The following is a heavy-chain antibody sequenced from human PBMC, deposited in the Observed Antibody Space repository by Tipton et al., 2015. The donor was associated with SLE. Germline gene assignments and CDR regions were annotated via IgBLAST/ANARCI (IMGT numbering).Heavy chain of an antibody. CDR1: GYSISSGYY. Sequence: TLSLTCTVSGYSISSGYYWGWIRQPPGKGLEWIGEINHSGSTNYNPSLKSRVTISVDTSKNQFSLKLSSVTAADTAVYYCARDPYYYDSSGYFYFDYWGQGTLVTVSS. CDR2: INHSGST. D-gene: IGHD3-22*01. CDR3: ARDPYYYDSSGYFYFDY. J-gene: IGHJ4*02. V-gene: IGHV4-38-2*02.